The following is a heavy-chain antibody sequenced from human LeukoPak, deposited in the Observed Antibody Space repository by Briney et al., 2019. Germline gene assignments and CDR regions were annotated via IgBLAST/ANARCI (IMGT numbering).Heavy chain of an antibody. D-gene: IGHD1-26*01. CDR2: ISYDGSNK. CDR1: GFTFSSYG. V-gene: IGHV3-30*18. J-gene: IGHJ4*02. Sequence: SGGSLRLSCAASGFTFSSYGMHWVRQAPGKGLEWVAVISYDGSNKYYADSVKGRFTISRDNSKNTLYLQMNSLRAEDTAVYYCAKDRVVGATNYFDYWGQGTLVTVSS. CDR3: AKDRVVGATNYFDY.